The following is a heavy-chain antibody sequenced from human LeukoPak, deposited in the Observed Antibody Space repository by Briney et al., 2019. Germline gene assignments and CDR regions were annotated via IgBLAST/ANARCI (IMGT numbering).Heavy chain of an antibody. V-gene: IGHV3-23*01. Sequence: QPGGSLRLSCAASGFTFSSYAMRWVRQAPGKGLEWVSGISHSGARKYYGDSVRGRFTISRDNSKNKVYLQMDNLRAEDTAIYYCAKASPIMNDHSRRYFDSWGQGTLVTVSS. D-gene: IGHD3-16*01. J-gene: IGHJ4*02. CDR1: GFTFSSYA. CDR2: ISHSGARK. CDR3: AKASPIMNDHSRRYFDS.